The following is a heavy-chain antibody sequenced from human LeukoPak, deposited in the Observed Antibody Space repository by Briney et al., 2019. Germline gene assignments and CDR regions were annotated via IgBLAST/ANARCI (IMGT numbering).Heavy chain of an antibody. Sequence: ASVEVSCKASGYTFTSYDINWVRQATGQGVEWMGWMNPNSGNTGYAQKFQGRVTITRNTSISTAYMELSSLRSEDTAVYYCARGSYSPYYYYMDVWGKGTTVTVSS. CDR2: MNPNSGNT. CDR1: GYTFTSYD. CDR3: ARGSYSPYYYYMDV. V-gene: IGHV1-8*03. J-gene: IGHJ6*03. D-gene: IGHD4-11*01.